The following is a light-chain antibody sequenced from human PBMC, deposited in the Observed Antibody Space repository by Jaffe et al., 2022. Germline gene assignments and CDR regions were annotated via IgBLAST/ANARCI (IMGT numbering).Light chain of an antibody. J-gene: IGKJ4*01. CDR2: KAS. V-gene: IGKV1-5*03. CDR1: QSISSNW. CDR3: QHYNSNSPSLT. Sequence: DIQMTQSPSTLSASVGDRVTITCRASQSISSNWLAWYQQKPGKAPKLLIYKASSLESGVPSRFSGSGSGTEFTLTISSLQPDDFATYYCQHYNSNSPSLTFGGGTKVEIK.